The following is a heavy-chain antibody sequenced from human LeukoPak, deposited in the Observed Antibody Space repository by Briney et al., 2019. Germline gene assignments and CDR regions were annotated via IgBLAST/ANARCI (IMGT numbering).Heavy chain of an antibody. J-gene: IGHJ4*02. D-gene: IGHD1-1*01. V-gene: IGHV4-59*11. CDR3: ARGSTGAWDY. CDR1: GGSISSHY. CDR2: IHYSGSM. Sequence: SETLSLTCTVSGGSISSHYWSWIRQPPGKGLEWIGYIHYSGSMNHNPALKSRVTISVDTSKNQFPLKLTSVTAADTAVYYCARGSTGAWDYWGQGTLVTVSS.